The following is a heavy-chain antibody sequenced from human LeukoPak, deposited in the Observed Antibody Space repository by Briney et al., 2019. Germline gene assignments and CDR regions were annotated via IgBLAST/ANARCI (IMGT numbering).Heavy chain of an antibody. CDR3: AKVITMVRGVILDYFDY. CDR1: GFTFSSYA. Sequence: GGSLRLSCAASGFTFSSYAMSWVRQAPGKGLEWVSGVSSSGGTTYDADSVKGRFTISRDNSKNTLYLQMNSLRAEDTAVYNCAKVITMVRGVILDYFDYWGQGTLVTVSS. V-gene: IGHV3-23*01. J-gene: IGHJ4*02. CDR2: VSSSGGTT. D-gene: IGHD3-10*01.